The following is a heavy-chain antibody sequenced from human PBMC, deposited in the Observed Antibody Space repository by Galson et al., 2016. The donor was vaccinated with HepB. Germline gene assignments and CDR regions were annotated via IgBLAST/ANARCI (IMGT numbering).Heavy chain of an antibody. CDR3: VRDGATWHFDF. J-gene: IGHJ2*01. CDR2: IKQDGSEK. D-gene: IGHD1-26*01. V-gene: IGHV3-7*03. CDR1: GFTFSSDW. Sequence: SLRLSCAASGFTFSSDWMSWVRQAPGKGLEWVANIKQDGSEKYYVDSVKGRFTISRDNAKNSLYLQMNSLRAEDTGLYYCVRDGATWHFDFWGRGTLVTVSS.